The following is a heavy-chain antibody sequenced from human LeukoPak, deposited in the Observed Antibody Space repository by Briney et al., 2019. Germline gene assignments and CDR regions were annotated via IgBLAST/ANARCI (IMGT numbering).Heavy chain of an antibody. Sequence: VSGGSISSXXXXXWGWXRQPXXXXXXXIGEINHSGSTNYNPSLESRVSISVDTSTKQFSLKLTSVTAADTAVYYCASSTGAIPGPSWYFDYWGQGTLVTVSS. CDR2: INHSGST. J-gene: IGHJ4*02. V-gene: IGHV4-39*07. CDR3: ASSTGAIPGPSWYFDY. CDR1: GGSISSXXXXX. D-gene: IGHD7-27*01.